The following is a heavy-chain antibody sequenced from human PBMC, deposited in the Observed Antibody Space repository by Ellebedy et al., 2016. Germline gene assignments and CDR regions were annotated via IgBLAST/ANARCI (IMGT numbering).Heavy chain of an antibody. Sequence: ASVKVSXXASGYTFTDYDINWVRQATGQGLEWMGWMTPNSGQTGYAQKFQGRVTMTTNTSISTAYMELSSLRSEDTAVYYCAREWSVITFGGVFDYWGQGTLVTVSS. V-gene: IGHV1-8*01. CDR2: MTPNSGQT. J-gene: IGHJ4*02. D-gene: IGHD3-16*01. CDR3: AREWSVITFGGVFDY. CDR1: GYTFTDYD.